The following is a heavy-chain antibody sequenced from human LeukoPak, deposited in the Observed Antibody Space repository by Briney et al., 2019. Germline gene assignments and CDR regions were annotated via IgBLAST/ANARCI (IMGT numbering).Heavy chain of an antibody. J-gene: IGHJ4*02. CDR1: GFTFSSYW. V-gene: IGHV3-74*01. CDR3: ARNVGWFRFDY. D-gene: IGHD2-15*01. Sequence: GGSLRLSCAASGFTFSSYWMYWVRQAPGKGLVWVSRINTDGSSLNYADSVKGRFTISRDNAKNTLYLQMNSLGAEDTAVYYCARNVGWFRFDYWGQGTLVTVSS. CDR2: INTDGSSL.